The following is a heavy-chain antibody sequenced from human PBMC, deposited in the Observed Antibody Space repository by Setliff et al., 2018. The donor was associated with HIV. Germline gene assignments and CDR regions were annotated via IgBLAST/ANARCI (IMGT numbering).Heavy chain of an antibody. Sequence: PSETLSLTCAVSGGSFNTFYWSWIRQPAGEGLEWQPAGEGLEWLGRIYTSGSTNYNPSLKSRVTMSVDTSKNQFSLNLSSVTAADTAVYYCASHQHNFTGYYYYYYYMAVWGRGTMVTVSS. D-gene: IGHD3-9*01. CDR3: ASHQHNFTGYYYYYYYMAV. J-gene: IGHJ6*03. CDR1: GGSFNTFY. V-gene: IGHV4-4*07. CDR2: IYTSGST.